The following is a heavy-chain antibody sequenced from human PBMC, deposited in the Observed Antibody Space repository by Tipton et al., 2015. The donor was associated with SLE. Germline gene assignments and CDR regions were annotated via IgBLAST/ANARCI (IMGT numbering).Heavy chain of an antibody. J-gene: IGHJ4*02. CDR1: GGSFSGYY. CDR3: ASRGAYRVFAY. Sequence: TLSLTCTVYGGSFSGYYWTWIRQPPGKGLEWIGEINHSGSTNYNPSLKSRVTISVDTSKNQFSLKLSSVTAADTAVYYCASRGAYRVFAYGGQGSLVTVSS. V-gene: IGHV4-34*01. D-gene: IGHD5-24*01. CDR2: INHSGST.